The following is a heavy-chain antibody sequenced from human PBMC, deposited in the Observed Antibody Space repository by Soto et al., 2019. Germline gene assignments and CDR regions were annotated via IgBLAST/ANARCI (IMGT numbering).Heavy chain of an antibody. CDR1: AFSLNTPGVG. V-gene: IGHV2-70*20. Sequence: SGPTLVNPTQTLTLTCTLSAFSLNTPGVGVGWVRQPAGKALEWLALIQWDDDKYYNTSLETRLTVSKDTSGNRVVLTMTHMDPVDTDTYYCARVKDDSIGEFFDYWGKGAMVTVS. D-gene: IGHD2-15*01. J-gene: IGHJ4*02. CDR3: ARVKDDSIGEFFDY. CDR2: IQWDDDK.